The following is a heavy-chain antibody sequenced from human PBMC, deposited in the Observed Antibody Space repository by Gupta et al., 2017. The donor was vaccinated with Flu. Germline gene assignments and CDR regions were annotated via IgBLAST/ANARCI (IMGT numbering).Heavy chain of an antibody. CDR3: ARDSSDYWYNWFFDL. Sequence: ELQRLESAGALVQPGRALRLSCYASGVNFGKHPMNWVPQATGKGPEWVANARGLDGGTYVADSLEGRVSVSRDNAKSTLYLQLTDLRADDTALYYCARDSSDYWYNWFFDLWGRGTQVTVSS. J-gene: IGHJ2*01. V-gene: IGHV3-23*01. CDR2: ARGLDGGT. CDR1: GVNFGKHP. D-gene: IGHD4-17*01.